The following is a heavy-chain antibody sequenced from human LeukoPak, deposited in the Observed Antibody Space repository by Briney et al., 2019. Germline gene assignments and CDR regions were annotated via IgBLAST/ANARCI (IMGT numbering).Heavy chain of an antibody. J-gene: IGHJ6*02. CDR2: IHYTGST. Sequence: SETLSLTCTVSGGSISGYYCSWIRQPPGKGLERIGHIHYTGSTKYNHSLKIRGRISVDTAKNQVSLKVKSNTAADTAVDYYARGGDIYGMDVWGQGPTVTVSS. V-gene: IGHV4-59*12. CDR1: GGSISGYY. CDR3: ARGGDIYGMDV.